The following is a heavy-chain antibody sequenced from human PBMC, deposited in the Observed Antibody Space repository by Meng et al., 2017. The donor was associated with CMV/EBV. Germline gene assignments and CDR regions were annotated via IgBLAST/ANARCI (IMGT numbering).Heavy chain of an antibody. CDR1: GGTFSSYT. CDR2: IIPILGIA. Sequence: VSCKASGGTFSSYTISWVRQAPGQGLEWMGRIIPILGIANYAQKFQGRVTITADKSTSTAYMELSSLRSEDTAVYYCARDFVRGRSMDVWGQGTTVTVSS. V-gene: IGHV1-69*04. J-gene: IGHJ6*02. CDR3: ARDFVRGRSMDV. D-gene: IGHD2-8*01.